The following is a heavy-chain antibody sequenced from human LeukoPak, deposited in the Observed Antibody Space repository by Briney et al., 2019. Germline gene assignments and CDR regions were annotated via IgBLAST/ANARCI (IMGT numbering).Heavy chain of an antibody. Sequence: SETLSLTCTVSGGSISSYYWSWIRQPPGKGLEWIGYIYYSGSTNYNPSLKSRVTISVDTSKNQFSLKLSSVTAADTAVYYCARGMYYYDSSGYYRKLEVNAFDIWGQGTMVTVSS. CDR2: IYYSGST. J-gene: IGHJ3*02. D-gene: IGHD3-22*01. V-gene: IGHV4-59*08. CDR1: GGSISSYY. CDR3: ARGMYYYDSSGYYRKLEVNAFDI.